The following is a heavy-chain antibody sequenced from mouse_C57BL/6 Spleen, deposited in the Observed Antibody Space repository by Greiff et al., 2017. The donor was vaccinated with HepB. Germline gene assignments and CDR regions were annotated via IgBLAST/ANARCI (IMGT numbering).Heavy chain of an antibody. V-gene: IGHV1-81*01. CDR1: GYTFTSYG. Sequence: QVQLQQSGAELARPGASVKLSCKASGYTFTSYGISWVKQRTGQGLEWIGEIYPRSGNTYYNEKFKGKATLTADKSSSTAYMELRSLTSEDSAVYFCARGDYYGSRRYFDYWGQGTTLTVSS. D-gene: IGHD1-1*01. J-gene: IGHJ2*01. CDR3: ARGDYYGSRRYFDY. CDR2: IYPRSGNT.